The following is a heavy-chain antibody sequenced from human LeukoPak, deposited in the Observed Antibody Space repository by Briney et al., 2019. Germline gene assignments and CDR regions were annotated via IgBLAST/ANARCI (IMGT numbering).Heavy chain of an antibody. V-gene: IGHV5-51*01. D-gene: IGHD3-22*01. Sequence: GESLQISCRTSGYSFTDYWIGWVRQMPGKGLEWMGIIYPGDSDTRYSPSFQGQVTISADKSISTAYLQWSSLKASDTAMYYCARHPDDSSGLQLDYWGQGTLVTVSS. CDR1: GYSFTDYW. J-gene: IGHJ4*02. CDR3: ARHPDDSSGLQLDY. CDR2: IYPGDSDT.